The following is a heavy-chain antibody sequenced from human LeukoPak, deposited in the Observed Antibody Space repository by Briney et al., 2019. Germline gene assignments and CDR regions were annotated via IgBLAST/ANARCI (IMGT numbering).Heavy chain of an antibody. Sequence: GASVKVSCKASGGTFSSYAISWVRQAPGQGLEWMGWISAYNGNTNYAQKLQGRVTMTTDTSTSTAYMELRSLRSDDTAVYYCARVGHSGSWDDAFDVWGQGTMVTVSS. D-gene: IGHD6-13*01. CDR1: GGTFSSYA. J-gene: IGHJ3*01. CDR2: ISAYNGNT. CDR3: ARVGHSGSWDDAFDV. V-gene: IGHV1-18*01.